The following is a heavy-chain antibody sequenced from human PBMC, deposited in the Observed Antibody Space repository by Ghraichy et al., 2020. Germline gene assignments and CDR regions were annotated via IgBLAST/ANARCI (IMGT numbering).Heavy chain of an antibody. V-gene: IGHV3-49*04. CDR2: IRSKAYGGTI. Sequence: GGSLRLSCTASGFTFGDYAMNWVRLAPAKGLEWLAFIRSKAYGGTIEYAASVKGRFTISRDDSRGIAYLQMNSLQTEDTAVYYCTRWDGSGSFGYYYGMDVWGQGTTVTVSS. J-gene: IGHJ6*02. D-gene: IGHD3-10*01. CDR1: GFTFGDYA. CDR3: TRWDGSGSFGYYYGMDV.